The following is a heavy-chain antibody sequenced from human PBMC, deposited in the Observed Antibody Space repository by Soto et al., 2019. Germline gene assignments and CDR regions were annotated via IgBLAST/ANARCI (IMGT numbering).Heavy chain of an antibody. CDR3: AKDAVSGDGLWLMDH. Sequence: LRLSCTASGFTFSKFAMTWVRQAPGKGLECVSGIFGSGGGIEYADSVKGRFTISRDNSKNTLYLQMTNLRADDTAVYYCAKDAVSGDGLWLMDHWGQGTQVTVSS. CDR2: IFGSGGGI. D-gene: IGHD2-21*02. J-gene: IGHJ4*02. CDR1: GFTFSKFA. V-gene: IGHV3-23*01.